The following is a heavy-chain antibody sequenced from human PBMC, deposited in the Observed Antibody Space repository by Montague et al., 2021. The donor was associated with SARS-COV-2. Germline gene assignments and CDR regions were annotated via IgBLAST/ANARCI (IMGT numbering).Heavy chain of an antibody. CDR3: ARKVVLAGCFDF. CDR2: ISSTGST. Sequence: SETLSLTCSVSGDSFTYFYWSWVRQSPGKGLEWIGYISSTGSTNYNPSFKSRFTISVDTSENQFSLKVTSVTAADTAVCYCARKVVLAGCFDFWGHGTLVTVSP. J-gene: IGHJ4*01. CDR1: GDSFTYFY. V-gene: IGHV4-59*01. D-gene: IGHD2-15*01.